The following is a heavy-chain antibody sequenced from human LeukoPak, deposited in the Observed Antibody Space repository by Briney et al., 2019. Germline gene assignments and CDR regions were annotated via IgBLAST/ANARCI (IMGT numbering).Heavy chain of an antibody. V-gene: IGHV3-15*01. CDR3: STVGSRCYQYYFDY. CDR2: IKSKTDGATT. Sequence: MTGGSLRLSCVASGLTFSHAWMNWVRQAPGKGLEWVGRIKSKTDGATTDYAAPVKGRFTISRDDSKNTLYLQMNSLKTEDTAVYYCSTVGSRCYQYYFDYWGQGTLVTVSS. CDR1: GLTFSHAW. J-gene: IGHJ4*02. D-gene: IGHD1-26*01.